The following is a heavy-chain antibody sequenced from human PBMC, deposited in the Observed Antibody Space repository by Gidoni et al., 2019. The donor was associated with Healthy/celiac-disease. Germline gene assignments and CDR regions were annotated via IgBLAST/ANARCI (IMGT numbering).Heavy chain of an antibody. J-gene: IGHJ4*02. CDR1: GFTFSSYA. D-gene: IGHD4-17*01. CDR3: AKEVGDYPSG. V-gene: IGHV3-23*01. Sequence: EVQLLESGGGLVQPGGSLRLSCAASGFTFSSYAMSWVRQAPGQGLEWVSAISGSGGSTYYADSVKGRFTISSDNAKNTLYLPMSSLRAEDTAVYYCAKEVGDYPSGWGQGTLVTVSS. CDR2: ISGSGGST.